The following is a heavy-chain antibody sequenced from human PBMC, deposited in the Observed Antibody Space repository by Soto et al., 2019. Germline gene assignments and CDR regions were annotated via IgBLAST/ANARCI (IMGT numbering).Heavy chain of an antibody. CDR2: IGGSGGTT. CDR1: GFTFSSYA. D-gene: IGHD3-10*01. Sequence: EVQLLESGGGLVQPGGSLRLSCAASGFTFSSYAMSWVRQAPGKGREWVSAIGGSGGTTYYADSVKGRFTISRDNSKNTLYLQMNSLRAEDTAVYYCAKFRGYGSGSYYFDYWGQGTLVTVSS. V-gene: IGHV3-23*01. CDR3: AKFRGYGSGSYYFDY. J-gene: IGHJ4*02.